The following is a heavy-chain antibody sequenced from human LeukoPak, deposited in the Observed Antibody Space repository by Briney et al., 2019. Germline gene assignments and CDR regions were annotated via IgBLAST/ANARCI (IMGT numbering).Heavy chain of an antibody. D-gene: IGHD2-15*01. J-gene: IGHJ6*02. CDR1: GFTFSSYE. V-gene: IGHV3-48*03. Sequence: GGSLRLSCAASGFTFSSYEMNWVRQAPGKGLEWVSYISSSGSTIYYADSVKGRFTISRDNAKNSLYLQMNSLRAEDTAVYYCARVPTPPYCSGGSCNGVLGDYYYGMDVWGQGTTVAVSS. CDR2: ISSSGSTI. CDR3: ARVPTPPYCSGGSCNGVLGDYYYGMDV.